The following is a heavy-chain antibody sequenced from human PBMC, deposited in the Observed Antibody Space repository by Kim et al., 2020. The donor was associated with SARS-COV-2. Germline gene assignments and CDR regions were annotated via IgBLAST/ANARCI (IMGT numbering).Heavy chain of an antibody. V-gene: IGHV3-33*01. CDR1: GFTFSSYG. J-gene: IGHJ4*02. D-gene: IGHD3-9*01. Sequence: GGSLRLSCAASGFTFSSYGMHWVRQAPGKGLEWVAVIWYDGSNKYYADSVKGRFTISRDNSKNTLYLQMNSLRAEDTAVYYCARPDPENGYFDWSFDYWGQGTLVTVSS. CDR3: ARPDPENGYFDWSFDY. CDR2: IWYDGSNK.